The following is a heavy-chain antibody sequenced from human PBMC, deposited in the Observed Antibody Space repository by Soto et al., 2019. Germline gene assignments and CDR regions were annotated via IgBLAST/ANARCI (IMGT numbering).Heavy chain of an antibody. V-gene: IGHV3-23*01. D-gene: IGHD2-8*01. Sequence: EVQVLESGGGLVQPGGSLRLSCAASGFTFSSYAMSWVRQAPGKGLEWVSSISGSGGTTYYADYVKGRFTISRDNSKNTLYVQMNSLRAEDTAVYYCAAPPLDMVPGSPHRLYYYYGMDVWGQGTTVTVSS. J-gene: IGHJ6*02. CDR1: GFTFSSYA. CDR2: ISGSGGTT. CDR3: AAPPLDMVPGSPHRLYYYYGMDV.